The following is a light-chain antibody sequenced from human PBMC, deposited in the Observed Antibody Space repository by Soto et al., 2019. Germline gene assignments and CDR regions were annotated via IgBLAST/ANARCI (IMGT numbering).Light chain of an antibody. Sequence: DIQMTQSPSSLSASVGDRVTITCRASQGISNYLVWYQQRQGRAPKLLIYDASSLLSGVPSRFSGSGSGTEFTLTISSLQPEDFATYYCQQSYRTPYTFGQGTKLETK. CDR2: DAS. J-gene: IGKJ2*01. CDR1: QGISNY. V-gene: IGKV1-39*01. CDR3: QQSYRTPYT.